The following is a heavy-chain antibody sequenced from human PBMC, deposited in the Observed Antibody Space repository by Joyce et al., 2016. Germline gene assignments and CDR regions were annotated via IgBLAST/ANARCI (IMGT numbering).Heavy chain of an antibody. CDR1: GGSISSRDDY. V-gene: IGHV4-31*03. Sequence: QVQLQESGPGLVKPSQTLSLTCTIFGGSISSRDDYWSWIRQHPGEGLEWIGYIFHTGTSYYTPSLKSRATISLDTSRKQLSLNLTSVTAADTAVYYCARGNDISTGYYLPTHFDSGGQGTLVTVSS. D-gene: IGHD3-9*01. J-gene: IGHJ4*02. CDR2: IFHTGTS. CDR3: ARGNDISTGYYLPTHFDS.